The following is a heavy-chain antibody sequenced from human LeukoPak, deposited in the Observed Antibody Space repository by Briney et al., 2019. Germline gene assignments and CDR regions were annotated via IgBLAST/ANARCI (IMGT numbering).Heavy chain of an antibody. Sequence: ASVKVSCKASGYTFTGYYMHWVRQAPGQGLEWMGRINPNSGGTNYAQKFQGRVTMTRDTSISTAYMELSRLRSDDTAVYYCARVNEYQLLSTYWYFDLWGRGTLVTVSS. D-gene: IGHD2-2*01. J-gene: IGHJ2*01. CDR3: ARVNEYQLLSTYWYFDL. CDR1: GYTFTGYY. CDR2: INPNSGGT. V-gene: IGHV1-2*06.